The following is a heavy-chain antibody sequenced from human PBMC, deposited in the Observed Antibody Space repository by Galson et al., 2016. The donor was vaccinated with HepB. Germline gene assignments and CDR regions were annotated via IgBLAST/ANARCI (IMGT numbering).Heavy chain of an antibody. CDR3: SRAGVILWIQRPWTWSDP. CDR2: INTNTGNP. CDR1: TFTSYS. D-gene: IGHD3-10*01. V-gene: IGHV7-4-1*02. J-gene: IGHJ5*02. Sequence: TFTSYSMNWVRQAPGQGLEWMGWINTNTGNPTYAQGFTGRFAFSLDTSVSTAYLQISRLKAEDNAMYSCSRAGVILWIQRPWTWSDPWGQGTLGTVSS.